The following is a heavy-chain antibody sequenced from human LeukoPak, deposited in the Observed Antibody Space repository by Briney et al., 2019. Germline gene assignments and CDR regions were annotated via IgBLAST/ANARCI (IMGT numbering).Heavy chain of an antibody. D-gene: IGHD6-13*01. V-gene: IGHV1-18*01. CDR1: GYTFTSNG. CDR2: ISAYNGNT. Sequence: ASVKLSCKASGYTFTSNGISWVRQAPGQGLERMGWISAYNGNTNYAQKLQGRVTMTTDTSTSTAYMELRSLRSDDTAVYYCARGLENRIAAAGVGLFDPWGQGTLVTVSS. J-gene: IGHJ5*02. CDR3: ARGLENRIAAAGVGLFDP.